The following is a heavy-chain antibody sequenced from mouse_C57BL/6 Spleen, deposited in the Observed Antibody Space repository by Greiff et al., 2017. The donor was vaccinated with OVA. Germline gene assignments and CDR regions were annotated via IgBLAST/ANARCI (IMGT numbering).Heavy chain of an antibody. J-gene: IGHJ4*01. D-gene: IGHD1-1*01. V-gene: IGHV1-61*01. Sequence: VKLQQPGAELVRPGSSVKLSCKASGYTFTSYWMDWVKQRPGQGLEWIGNIYPSDSETHYNQKFKDKATLTVDKSSSTAYMQLSSLTSEDSAVYYCARTGGSSYGAMDYWGQGTSVTVSS. CDR1: GYTFTSYW. CDR3: ARTGGSSYGAMDY. CDR2: IYPSDSET.